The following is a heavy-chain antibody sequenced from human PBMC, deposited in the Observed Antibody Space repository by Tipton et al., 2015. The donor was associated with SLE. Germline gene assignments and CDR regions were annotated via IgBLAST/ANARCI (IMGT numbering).Heavy chain of an antibody. CDR2: IAGSGTTM. J-gene: IGHJ4*02. CDR1: GFTFSSYG. V-gene: IGHV3-48*03. CDR3: SRRFDS. Sequence: GSLRLSCAASGFTFSSYGMNWVRQAPGKGPEWVSYIAGSGTTMYYTDSVKGRFTISRDNAKNSLFLQMNSLGAEDTAVYYCSRRFDSWGQGTLVTVSS.